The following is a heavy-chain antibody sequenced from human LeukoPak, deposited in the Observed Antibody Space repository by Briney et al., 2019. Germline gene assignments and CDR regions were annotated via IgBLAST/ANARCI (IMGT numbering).Heavy chain of an antibody. CDR2: ISSSGGVI. D-gene: IGHD6-13*01. V-gene: IGHV3-11*01. CDR3: AREGEAEAAHYYYGMDV. Sequence: PGGSLRLSCAVSGFTFKDYYMSWIRQAPGKGLEWVSYISSSGGVIYYADSVKGRFTISRDNAKNSLYLQMNSLRAEDTAVYYCAREGEAEAAHYYYGMDVWGQGTTVTVSS. J-gene: IGHJ6*02. CDR1: GFTFKDYY.